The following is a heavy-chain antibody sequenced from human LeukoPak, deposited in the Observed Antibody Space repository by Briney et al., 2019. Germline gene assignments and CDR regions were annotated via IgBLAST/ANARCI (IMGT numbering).Heavy chain of an antibody. CDR1: GYTFTSYD. CDR3: ARGTYYGSGSYYGFDP. J-gene: IGHJ5*02. CDR2: MNPNSGNT. Sequence: ASVKVSCKASGYTFTSYDINWVRQATGQGLEWMGWMNPNSGNTGYAQKFQGRVTMSRNTSISTAYMELSSLRSEDTAVYYCARGTYYGSGSYYGFDPWGQGTLVTVSS. V-gene: IGHV1-8*01. D-gene: IGHD3-10*01.